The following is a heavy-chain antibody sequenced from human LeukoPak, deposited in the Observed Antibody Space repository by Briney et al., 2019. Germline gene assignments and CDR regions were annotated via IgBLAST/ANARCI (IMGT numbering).Heavy chain of an antibody. CDR2: IYTSEST. J-gene: IGHJ4*02. CDR1: GGSISSYY. D-gene: IGHD6-19*01. Sequence: SETLSLTCTVSGGSISSYYWSWIRQPAGKGLEWIGRIYTSESTSYNPSLKSRVTMSVDTSKNQFSLKLSSVTSADTAVYYCAREGITVAGTGGGVDYWGQGTLVTVSS. V-gene: IGHV4-4*07. CDR3: AREGITVAGTGGGVDY.